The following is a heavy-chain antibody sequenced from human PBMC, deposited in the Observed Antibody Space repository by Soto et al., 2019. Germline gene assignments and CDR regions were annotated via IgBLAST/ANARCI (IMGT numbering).Heavy chain of an antibody. J-gene: IGHJ4*02. CDR2: ISYDGSNK. CDR3: AKDREYYYGSGSYDY. D-gene: IGHD3-10*01. V-gene: IGHV3-30*18. CDR1: GFTFSSYG. Sequence: QVQLVESGGGVVQPGRSLRLSCAASGFTFSSYGMHWVRQAPGKGLERVAVISYDGSNKYYADSVKGRFTISRDNSKNTLYLQMNRLRAEDTAVYYCAKDREYYYGSGSYDYWGQGTLVTVSS.